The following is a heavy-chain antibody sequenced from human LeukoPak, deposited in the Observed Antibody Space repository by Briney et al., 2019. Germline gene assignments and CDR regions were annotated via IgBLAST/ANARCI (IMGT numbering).Heavy chain of an antibody. CDR2: ISAYNGNT. V-gene: IGHV1-18*01. J-gene: IGHJ4*02. Sequence: ASVKVSCKASGYTFTSYGISWVRQAPGQRLEWMGWISAYNGNTNYAQKLQGRVTMTTDTSTSTAHMELMSPRADDTAVYSCARDRTFDYWGQGTLVTVSS. CDR1: GYTFTSYG. CDR3: ARDRTFDY.